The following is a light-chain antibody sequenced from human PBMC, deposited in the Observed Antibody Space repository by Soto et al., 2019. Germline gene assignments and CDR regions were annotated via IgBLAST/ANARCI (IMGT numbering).Light chain of an antibody. Sequence: DIQMTQSPSSLSASVGDRVTITCWASQSINSYLNWYQQKPGKAPKLLMYAASSLQSGVPLRFSGSGSGTDFTLTISSLQPEDFATYYCQQSYSTPYIFGQGTKLEIK. CDR3: QQSYSTPYI. V-gene: IGKV1-39*01. CDR2: AAS. CDR1: QSINSY. J-gene: IGKJ2*01.